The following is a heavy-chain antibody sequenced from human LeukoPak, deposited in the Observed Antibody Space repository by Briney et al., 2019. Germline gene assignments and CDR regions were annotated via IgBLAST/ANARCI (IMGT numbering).Heavy chain of an antibody. V-gene: IGHV4-39*01. CDR1: GGSISSSRYC. J-gene: IGHJ4*02. CDR2: IDYSGST. Sequence: PSETLSLTCTVSGGSISSSRYCWGWIRQPPGKGLEWIGSIDYSGSTYYNPSLKSRVTISVDTPKNQFSLKLSSVTAADTAVYYCARGRGYSSSRLDYWGQGTLVTVSS. D-gene: IGHD6-6*01. CDR3: ARGRGYSSSRLDY.